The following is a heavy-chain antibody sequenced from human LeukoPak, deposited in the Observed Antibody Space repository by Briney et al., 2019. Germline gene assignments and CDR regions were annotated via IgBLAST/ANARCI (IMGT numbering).Heavy chain of an antibody. J-gene: IGHJ4*02. D-gene: IGHD3-10*01. V-gene: IGHV4-59*01. Sequence: SETLSLTCTASGGSISSYYWSWIRQPPGKGLEWIGYIYYSGSTNYNPSLKSRVTISVDTSKNQFSLKLSSVTAADTAVYYCARVFGDGSGLDYWGQGTLVAVSS. CDR3: ARVFGDGSGLDY. CDR1: GGSISSYY. CDR2: IYYSGST.